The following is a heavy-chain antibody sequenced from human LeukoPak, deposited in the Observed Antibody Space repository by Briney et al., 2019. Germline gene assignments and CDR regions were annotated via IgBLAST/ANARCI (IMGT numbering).Heavy chain of an antibody. J-gene: IGHJ6*02. CDR2: ISGSGDST. V-gene: IGHV3-23*01. CDR3: TKDRPNGMDV. Sequence: GGSLRLSCAASGFSFSNYATSWVRQAPGKGLEGVSGISGSGDSTYYADSVKGRFTISRDNSKNTLYLQMNSLGAEDTDLYYCTKDRPNGMDVWGQGTTVTVSS. CDR1: GFSFSNYA.